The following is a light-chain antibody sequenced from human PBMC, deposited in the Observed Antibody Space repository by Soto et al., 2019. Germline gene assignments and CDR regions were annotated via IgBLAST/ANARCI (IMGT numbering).Light chain of an antibody. CDR2: EVT. J-gene: IGLJ1*01. V-gene: IGLV2-8*01. CDR1: SSDIRGYNY. CDR3: SSYAGSNYV. Sequence: QSALTQPPSASGSPGQSVTISCTGTSSDIRGYNYVSWFQQHPGKAPKLMIYEVTKRPSGVPDRFSASKSGNTASLTVSGLQAEDEADYYCSSYAGSNYVFGTGTKLTVL.